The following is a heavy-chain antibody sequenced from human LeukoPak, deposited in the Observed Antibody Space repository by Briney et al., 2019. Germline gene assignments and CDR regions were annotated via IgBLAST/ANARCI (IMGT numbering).Heavy chain of an antibody. CDR1: VGSICSGDYY. V-gene: IGHV4-30-4*01. CDR2: IFYSGST. J-gene: IGHJ4*02. D-gene: IGHD5-24*01. Sequence: PSETLSLTCTVSVGSICSGDYYWSWIRQPPGKGLEWMGYIFYSGSTYYNPSLKTRVPIAVDTSKNQCSLQLSSVPAADTAVYYCACSSWLQLPYWGQGPLVTVPS. CDR3: ACSSWLQLPY.